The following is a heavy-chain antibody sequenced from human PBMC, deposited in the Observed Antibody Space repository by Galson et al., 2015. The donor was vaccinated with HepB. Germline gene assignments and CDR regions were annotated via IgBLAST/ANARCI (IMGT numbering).Heavy chain of an antibody. CDR2: LSSGGST. CDR1: GFTVSSNY. V-gene: IGHV3-66*01. J-gene: IGHJ4*02. D-gene: IGHD2-15*01. Sequence: SLRLSCAASGFTVSSNYMSWVRQAPGMGLEWVSLLSSGGSTYYADSVKGRFTISRDNSKNTLYLQMNSLRAEDTALYYCARGPMVVGGTGTQNYYFDYWGQGTLVAVSS. CDR3: ARGPMVVGGTGTQNYYFDY.